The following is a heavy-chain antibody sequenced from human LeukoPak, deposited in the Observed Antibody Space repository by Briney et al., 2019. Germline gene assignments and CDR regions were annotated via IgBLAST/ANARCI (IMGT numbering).Heavy chain of an antibody. J-gene: IGHJ4*02. V-gene: IGHV3-30-3*01. Sequence: GGSLRLSCAASGFTFSSYAMHWVRQAPGKGLEWVAVISYDGSNKYYAGSVKGRFTISRDNSKNTLYLQMNSLRAEDTAVYYCARGGRASGDYWGQGTLVTVSS. CDR3: ARGGRASGDY. CDR1: GFTFSSYA. CDR2: ISYDGSNK. D-gene: IGHD3-10*01.